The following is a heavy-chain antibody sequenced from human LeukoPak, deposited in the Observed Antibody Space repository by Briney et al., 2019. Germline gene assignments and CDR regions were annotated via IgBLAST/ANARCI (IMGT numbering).Heavy chain of an antibody. CDR1: GGSFSGYY. Sequence: PSETLSLTCAVHGGSFSGYYWSWIRQPPGKGLEWIGEINHSGSTNYNPSLKSRVTISVDTSKNQFSLKLSSVTAADTAVYYCARGKAPNYWGQGTLVTVSS. CDR3: ARGKAPNY. V-gene: IGHV4-34*01. CDR2: INHSGST. J-gene: IGHJ4*02.